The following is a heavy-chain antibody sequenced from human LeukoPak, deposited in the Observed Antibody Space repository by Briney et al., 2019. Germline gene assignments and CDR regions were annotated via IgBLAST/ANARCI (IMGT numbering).Heavy chain of an antibody. CDR1: GGSISSYY. J-gene: IGHJ4*02. CDR3: VRHVDY. V-gene: IGHV4-59*08. Sequence: SETLSLTCTVSGGSISSYYWSWIRQPPGKGLEWIGYIYYSGSTNYNPSLKSRVTISVDTSKNQFSLKLSSVTAADTAVYYCVRHVDYWGQGTLVTVSS. CDR2: IYYSGST.